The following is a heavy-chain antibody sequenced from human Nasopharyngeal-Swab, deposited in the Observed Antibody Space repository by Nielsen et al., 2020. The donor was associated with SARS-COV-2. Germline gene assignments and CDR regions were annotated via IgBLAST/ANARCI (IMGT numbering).Heavy chain of an antibody. V-gene: IGHV3-21*04. CDR3: AKDVSSGWKPAYYFDY. Sequence: GESLKISCAASGFTFTDYVMNWVRQAPGKGLEWVSSISTTSDYIYYADSVKGRFTISRDNAKNSLYLQMNSLRAEDTALYYCAKDVSSGWKPAYYFDYWGQGTLVTVSS. CDR1: GFTFTDYV. CDR2: ISTTSDYI. J-gene: IGHJ4*02. D-gene: IGHD6-19*01.